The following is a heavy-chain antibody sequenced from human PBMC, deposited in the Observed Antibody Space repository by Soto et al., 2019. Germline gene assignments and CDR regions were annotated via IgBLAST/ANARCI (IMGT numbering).Heavy chain of an antibody. V-gene: IGHV3-30*18. CDR1: GFTFSSYG. J-gene: IGHJ6*02. CDR3: AKGSTMWTGYYYGMDV. CDR2: ISYDGSNE. Sequence: ESGGGVVQPGRSLRLSCAASGFTFSSYGMHWVRQAPGKGLEWVAVISYDGSNEYYADSVKGRFTISRDNSKNTLYLQMNSLRAEDTGVYYCAKGSTMWTGYYYGMDVWGQGTTVTVSS. D-gene: IGHD3-10*02.